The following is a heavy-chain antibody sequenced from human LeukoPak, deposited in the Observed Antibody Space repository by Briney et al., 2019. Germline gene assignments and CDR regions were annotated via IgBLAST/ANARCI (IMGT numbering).Heavy chain of an antibody. CDR3: AKDQARSLTGPVDD. CDR2: ISGSGGST. V-gene: IGHV3-23*01. CDR1: GFTFSSYA. J-gene: IGHJ4*02. D-gene: IGHD3-10*01. Sequence: GGSLTLSCAASGFTFSSYAMSWVRQAPGKGLEWVSAISGSGGSTYYADSVKGRFTISRDNSKNTLYLQMNSLRAEDTAVYYCAKDQARSLTGPVDDWGQGTLVTVSS.